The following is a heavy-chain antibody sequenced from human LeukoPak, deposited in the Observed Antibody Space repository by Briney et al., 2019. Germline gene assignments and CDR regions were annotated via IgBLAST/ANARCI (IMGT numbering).Heavy chain of an antibody. Sequence: GGSLRLSCAASGFTFSSNYMSWVRQAPGKGLEWVSVIYSAGSTYYADSVKGRFTISRDNSKNTLYLQMNSLRAEDTAVYYCAKDSAGYSSGWPSDCWGQGTLVTVSS. CDR3: AKDSAGYSSGWPSDC. D-gene: IGHD6-19*01. V-gene: IGHV3-53*01. CDR1: GFTFSSNY. J-gene: IGHJ4*02. CDR2: IYSAGST.